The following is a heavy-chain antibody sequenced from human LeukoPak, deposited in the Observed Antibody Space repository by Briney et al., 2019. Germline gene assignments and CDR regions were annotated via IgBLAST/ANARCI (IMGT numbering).Heavy chain of an antibody. V-gene: IGHV4-39*07. D-gene: IGHD3-22*01. CDR2: INYSGST. CDR3: ARDYYDSSGYFLDAFDI. J-gene: IGHJ3*02. CDR1: GGSISSSSYY. Sequence: SETLSLTCTVSGGSISSSSYYWGWIRQPPGKELEWIGSINYSGSTYYNPSLKSRVTISVDTSKNQFSLKLSSVTDADTAVYYCARDYYDSSGYFLDAFDIWGQGTMVTVSS.